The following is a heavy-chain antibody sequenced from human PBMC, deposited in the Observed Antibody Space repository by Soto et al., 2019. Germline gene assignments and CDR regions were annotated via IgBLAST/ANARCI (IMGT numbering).Heavy chain of an antibody. CDR1: SDSISTEKW. CDR2: IYHSGSS. D-gene: IGHD2-8*02. CDR3: AQGGGDCSVGVCCAFEF. J-gene: IGHJ3*01. Sequence: QVQLQESGPGLVKPSETLSLTCTVSSDSISTEKWWSWVRQPPGKGPEWIGEIYHSGSSHYSPALTGRVIIAQDKSKDQFPLKVSAVAAADTAVYYCAQGGGDCSVGVCCAFEFCGQGTMVAVSS. V-gene: IGHV4-4*02.